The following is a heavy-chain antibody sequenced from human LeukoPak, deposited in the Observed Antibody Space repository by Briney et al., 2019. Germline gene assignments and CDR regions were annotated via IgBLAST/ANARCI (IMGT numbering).Heavy chain of an antibody. CDR1: GDTVRKYA. D-gene: IGHD5-18*01. CDR2: IISTYGAS. J-gene: IGHJ4*02. CDR3: ARDRTGYGNYYFDS. V-gene: IGHV1-69*05. Sequence: SVKVSCKASGDTVRKYAIGWVRQAPGQGLEWIGGIISTYGASNYAQKFQGRVTLTTDESANTAYMELRSLRSEDTAVYYCARDRTGYGNYYFDSWGQGTPVTVSS.